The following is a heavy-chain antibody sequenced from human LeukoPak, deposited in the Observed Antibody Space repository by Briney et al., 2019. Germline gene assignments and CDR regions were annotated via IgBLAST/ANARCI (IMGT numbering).Heavy chain of an antibody. CDR3: AKDRGRMWVQVAN. V-gene: IGHV3-23*01. CDR1: GFTFNTYS. D-gene: IGHD2-15*01. Sequence: GGSLRLSCAASGFTFNTYSMNWVRQAPGKGLEWVSGVSGYGGSTYYADSVKGRFTISRDDSKSTLYLQMNSLRVEDTAVYFCAKDRGRMWVQVANWGRGTLVTVSS. J-gene: IGHJ4*02. CDR2: VSGYGGST.